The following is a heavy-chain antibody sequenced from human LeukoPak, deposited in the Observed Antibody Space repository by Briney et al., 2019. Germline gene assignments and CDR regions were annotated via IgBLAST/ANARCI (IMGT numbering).Heavy chain of an antibody. J-gene: IGHJ4*02. D-gene: IGHD1-1*01. Sequence: GGSLRLSCAASGFTFSSYGMSWVRQAPGKGLEWVSYISSTGITTYYADSVKGRFTISRDNAKNSLFLQMNSLRAEDTAVYYCARRGASTGGLDYWGQGTLVTVSS. CDR2: ISSTGITT. CDR1: GFTFSSYG. V-gene: IGHV3-48*04. CDR3: ARRGASTGGLDY.